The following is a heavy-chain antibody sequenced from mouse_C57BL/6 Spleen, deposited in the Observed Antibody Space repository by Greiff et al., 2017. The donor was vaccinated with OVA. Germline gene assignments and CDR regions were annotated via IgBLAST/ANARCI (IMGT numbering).Heavy chain of an antibody. CDR3: TTPLGNYVAWFAY. CDR2: IDPENGDT. CDR1: GFNIKDDY. V-gene: IGHV14-4*01. Sequence: VQLQQSGAELVRPGASVKLSCTASGFNIKDDYMHWVKQRPEQGLEWIGWIDPENGDTEYASKFQGKATITADTSSNTASLQLISLTSEDTAVYYCTTPLGNYVAWFAYWGQGTLVTVSA. J-gene: IGHJ3*01. D-gene: IGHD2-1*01.